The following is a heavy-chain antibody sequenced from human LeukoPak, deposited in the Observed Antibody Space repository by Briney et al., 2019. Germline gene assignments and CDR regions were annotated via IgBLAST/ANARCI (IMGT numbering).Heavy chain of an antibody. CDR1: GFTFSTYW. D-gene: IGHD6-13*01. CDR3: AKDPIASNLYNWFDP. CDR2: INTDGSRT. V-gene: IGHV3-74*01. J-gene: IGHJ5*02. Sequence: GSLRLSCAASGFTFSTYWMHWVRQAPGKGLVWVSRINTDGSRTSYADSVKGRFTISRDNSKNTLYLQMNSLRAEDTAVYYCAKDPIASNLYNWFDPWGQGTLVTVSS.